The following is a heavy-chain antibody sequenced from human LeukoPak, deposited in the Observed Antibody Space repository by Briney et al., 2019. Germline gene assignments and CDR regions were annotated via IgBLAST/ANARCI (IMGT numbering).Heavy chain of an antibody. V-gene: IGHV4-39*01. D-gene: IGHD5-12*01. CDR1: GGSISSSSYY. CDR3: ARGQMVATSS. CDR2: IYYSGST. J-gene: IGHJ5*02. Sequence: SETLSLTCTVSGGSISSSSYYWGWIRQPPGKGLEWIGSIYYSGSTYYNPSLKSRVTISVDTSKNQFSLKLSSVTAADTAVYYCARGQMVATSSWGQGTLVTVSS.